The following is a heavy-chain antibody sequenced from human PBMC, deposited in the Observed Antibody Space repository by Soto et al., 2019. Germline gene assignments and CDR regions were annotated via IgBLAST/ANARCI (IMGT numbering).Heavy chain of an antibody. CDR1: GGTFRNHV. CDR2: IIPSIGTP. J-gene: IGHJ4*02. V-gene: IGHV1-69*13. D-gene: IGHD5-18*01. Sequence: SVKGSCKASGGTFRNHVFNWVRQAPGQGLEWMGGIIPSIGTPNYAQKFQLRVTITAYASTNTVYLEVSRLRSQDTAVYYCARDLEFRYGNLSHLDYWGQGTLVTVSS. CDR3: ARDLEFRYGNLSHLDY.